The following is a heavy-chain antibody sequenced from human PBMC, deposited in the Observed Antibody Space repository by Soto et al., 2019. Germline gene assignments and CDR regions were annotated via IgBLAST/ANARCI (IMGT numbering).Heavy chain of an antibody. J-gene: IGHJ4*02. CDR3: PRWDCRGSNCNLIQRRFDF. CDR1: GFIFNEYG. V-gene: IGHV3-33*01. CDR2: IWYDGSNK. Sequence: QVQLVESGGGVVQPGRSLRLSCAASGFIFNEYGMHWVRQAPGKGLEWVAVIWYDGSNKYYADSVRGRFTFSRDNSRNTMSLQMNSLRVEDTAKYYCPRWDCRGSNCNLIQRRFDFWGQGTLVTVSS. D-gene: IGHD1-7*01.